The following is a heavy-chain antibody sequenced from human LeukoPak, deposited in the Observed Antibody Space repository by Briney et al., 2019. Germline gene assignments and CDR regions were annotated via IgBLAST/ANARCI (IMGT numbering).Heavy chain of an antibody. CDR3: TGGGSIAVARFGY. V-gene: IGHV4-59*01. D-gene: IGHD6-6*01. Sequence: SETLSLTCTVPGGSISSYYWSWIPQPPGEGLEWIGYIYYTGSTNYNPSLTSRVNTSVHATKNQSSLNLTSVTSAPTSWPYCTGGGSIAVARFGYWGQRILVT. J-gene: IGHJ4*02. CDR2: IYYTGST. CDR1: GGSISSYY.